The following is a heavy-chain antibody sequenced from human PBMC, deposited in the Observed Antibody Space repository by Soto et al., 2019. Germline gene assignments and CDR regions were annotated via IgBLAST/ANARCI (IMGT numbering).Heavy chain of an antibody. CDR2: IIPIFGTA. V-gene: IGHV1-69*13. Sequence: SVKVSCKASGGTFSSYAISWVRQAPGQGLEWMGGIIPIFGTANYAQKFQGRVTITADESTSTAYMELSSLRSEDTAVYYCARCGNIVVVPAAPSSMYNWFDPWGQGTLVTVSS. D-gene: IGHD2-2*01. J-gene: IGHJ5*02. CDR3: ARCGNIVVVPAAPSSMYNWFDP. CDR1: GGTFSSYA.